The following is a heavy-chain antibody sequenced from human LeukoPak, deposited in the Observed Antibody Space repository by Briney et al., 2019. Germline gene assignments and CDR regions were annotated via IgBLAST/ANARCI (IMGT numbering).Heavy chain of an antibody. V-gene: IGHV3-7*01. Sequence: GGSLRLSCTASGFTFSDYCMTWVRPAPGKGREWVAQIKQDGSEKYYVDSVKGRFTISRDNAKNSLYLQMDSLRVEDTATYYCARWRGSTSERSDYWGQGTLVTVSS. D-gene: IGHD2-2*01. CDR2: IKQDGSEK. CDR1: GFTFSDYC. J-gene: IGHJ4*02. CDR3: ARWRGSTSERSDY.